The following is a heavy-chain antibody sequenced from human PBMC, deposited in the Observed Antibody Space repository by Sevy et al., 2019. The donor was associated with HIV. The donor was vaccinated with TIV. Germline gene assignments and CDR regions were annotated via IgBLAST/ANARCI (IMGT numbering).Heavy chain of an antibody. D-gene: IGHD6-19*01. CDR2: IYYTGST. J-gene: IGHJ6*02. CDR1: GGSISSYY. CDR3: ARELISGRYYGMDV. Sequence: SETLSLTRTVSGGSISSYYWSWIRQPPGKGLEWIGYIYYTGSTNYNPSLKSRVTISVDTSKNQFSLKLSSVTAADTAVYYCARELISGRYYGMDVWGQGTTVTVSS. V-gene: IGHV4-59*01.